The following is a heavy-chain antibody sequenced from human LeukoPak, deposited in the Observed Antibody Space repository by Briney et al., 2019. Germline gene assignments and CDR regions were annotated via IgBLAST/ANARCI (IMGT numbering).Heavy chain of an antibody. Sequence: SVKVSCKASGGTFSSYAISWVRQAPGQGLEWMGGIIPIFGTANYAQKFQGRVTITTDESTSTAYMELSSLRSEDTAVYYCARVMGGSGSRFDYWGQGTLVTVSS. J-gene: IGHJ4*02. D-gene: IGHD3-10*01. CDR3: ARVMGGSGSRFDY. CDR1: GGTFSSYA. V-gene: IGHV1-69*05. CDR2: IIPIFGTA.